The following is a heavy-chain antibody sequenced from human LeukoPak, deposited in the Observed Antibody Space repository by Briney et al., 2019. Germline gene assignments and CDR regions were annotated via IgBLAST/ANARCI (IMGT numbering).Heavy chain of an antibody. J-gene: IGHJ6*02. V-gene: IGHV3-30*14. Sequence: GGSLRLSCAASGFIFSTYAMQWVRQAPGKGLEWVSVISYDGSNKFYADSVKGRFTISRDNSKNTLYLEMNSLRAEDTAVYYCARDRMRYYGMDVWGQGTKVTVSS. CDR2: ISYDGSNK. CDR1: GFIFSTYA. CDR3: ARDRMRYYGMDV.